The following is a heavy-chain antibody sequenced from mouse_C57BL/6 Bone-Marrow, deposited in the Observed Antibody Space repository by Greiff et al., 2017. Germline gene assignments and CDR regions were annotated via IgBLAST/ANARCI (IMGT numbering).Heavy chain of an antibody. Sequence: VQLKESGPGLVQPSQSLSITCTVSGFSLTSYGVHWVRQSPGKGLEWLGVIWSGGSTDYNAAFISRLNISKDNSKVQVFFKMNSLQADDTAIYYCARGSYPIYYYYDGAWFAYWGQGTLVTVSA. CDR2: IWSGGST. CDR3: ARGSYPIYYYYDGAWFAY. CDR1: GFSLTSYG. D-gene: IGHD2-4*01. J-gene: IGHJ3*01. V-gene: IGHV2-2*01.